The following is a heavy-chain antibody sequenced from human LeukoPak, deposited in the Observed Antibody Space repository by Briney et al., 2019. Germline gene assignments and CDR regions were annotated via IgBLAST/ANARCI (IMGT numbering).Heavy chain of an antibody. Sequence: PGGSLRLSCAASGFTFSSYGMHWVRQAPGKGLEWVAVISYDGSNKYYADSVKGRFTISRDNSKNTLYLQMNSLRAEDTAVYYCAKVGGTDYYYYMDVWGKGTTVIISS. J-gene: IGHJ6*03. CDR1: GFTFSSYG. CDR3: AKVGGTDYYYYMDV. V-gene: IGHV3-30*18. CDR2: ISYDGSNK. D-gene: IGHD6-19*01.